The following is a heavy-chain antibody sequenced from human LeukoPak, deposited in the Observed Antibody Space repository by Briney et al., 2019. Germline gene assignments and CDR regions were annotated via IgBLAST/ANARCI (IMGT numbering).Heavy chain of an antibody. J-gene: IGHJ6*03. CDR3: ARTQWLFYYYMDV. Sequence: PSETLSLTCTVSGGSISSSSYYWGWIRQPPGKGLEWIGSIYYSGSTYYNPSLKSRVTISVDTSKNQFPLKLSSVTAADTAVYYCARTQWLFYYYMDVWGKGTTVTISS. CDR2: IYYSGST. D-gene: IGHD6-19*01. CDR1: GGSISSSSYY. V-gene: IGHV4-39*01.